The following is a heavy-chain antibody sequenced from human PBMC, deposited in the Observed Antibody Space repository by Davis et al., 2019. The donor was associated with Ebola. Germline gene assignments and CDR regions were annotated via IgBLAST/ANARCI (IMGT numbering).Heavy chain of an antibody. CDR2: IYYSGST. CDR3: ARSVLRCLRAGFNP. D-gene: IGHD3-3*01. V-gene: IGHV4-39*07. CDR1: GGSISSSSYY. Sequence: MPGGSLRLSCTVSGGSISSSSYYWGWLRQPPGKGLEWTGRIYYSGSTYYNPSLKSRVTISVDTSKNQFSLKLSSVTAADTAVYYCARSVLRCLRAGFNPWGQGTLVTVSS. J-gene: IGHJ5*02.